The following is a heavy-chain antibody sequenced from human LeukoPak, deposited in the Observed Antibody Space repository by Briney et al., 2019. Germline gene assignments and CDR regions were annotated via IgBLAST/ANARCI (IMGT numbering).Heavy chain of an antibody. CDR1: GFTFSSYV. CDR3: AKDKEVPLGDDRHY. V-gene: IGHV3-23*01. Sequence: PGGSLRLSCAASGFTFSSYVMTWVRQAPGKALEWVSGISGSGDTYYADSVKGRFTISRDNSKNTLYLQMNSLRAEDTAVYYCAKDKEVPLGDDRHYWGQGTLVTVSS. CDR2: ISGSGDT. J-gene: IGHJ4*02. D-gene: IGHD3-16*01.